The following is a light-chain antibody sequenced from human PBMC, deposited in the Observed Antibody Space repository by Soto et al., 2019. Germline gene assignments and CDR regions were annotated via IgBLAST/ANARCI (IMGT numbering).Light chain of an antibody. CDR2: LNSDGSH. CDR3: QTWGFDPVI. V-gene: IGLV4-69*01. CDR1: SGHSSYA. J-gene: IGLJ2*01. Sequence: QPVLTQSPSASASLGASVKLTCTLSSGHSSYAIAWHQQQPEKGPRFLMKLNSDGSHSKGDGISDRFSGSSSGAERYLTISSLQSDDEAVYYCQTWGFDPVIFGGGTKVTVL.